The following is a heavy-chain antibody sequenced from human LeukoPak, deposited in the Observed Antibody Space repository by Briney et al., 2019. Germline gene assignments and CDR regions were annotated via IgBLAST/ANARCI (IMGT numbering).Heavy chain of an antibody. V-gene: IGHV4-34*01. CDR2: INHSGST. D-gene: IGHD6-13*01. CDR1: GGSFSGYY. J-gene: IGHJ4*02. Sequence: SETLSLTCAVYGGSFSGYYWSWIRQPPGKGLEWIGEINHSGSTNYNPSLKSRVTISVDTSKNQFSLKLSSVTAADTAVYYCARRPFVWWQPLVFGEYYFDYWGQGTLVTVSS. CDR3: ARRPFVWWQPLVFGEYYFDY.